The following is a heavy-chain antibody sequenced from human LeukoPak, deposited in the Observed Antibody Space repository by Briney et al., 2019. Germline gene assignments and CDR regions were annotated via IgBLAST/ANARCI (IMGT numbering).Heavy chain of an antibody. V-gene: IGHV3-53*01. CDR1: GFTVRSNY. Sequence: GGSLRLSCAASGFTVRSNYMSWVRQAPGKGLEWVSVIYSGGSTYYADSVKGRFTISRDNSKNTLYLQMNSLRAEDTAVYYCARVKNDYVWGSYRPPKFGWFDPWGQGTLVTVSS. D-gene: IGHD3-16*02. CDR3: ARVKNDYVWGSYRPPKFGWFDP. J-gene: IGHJ5*02. CDR2: IYSGGST.